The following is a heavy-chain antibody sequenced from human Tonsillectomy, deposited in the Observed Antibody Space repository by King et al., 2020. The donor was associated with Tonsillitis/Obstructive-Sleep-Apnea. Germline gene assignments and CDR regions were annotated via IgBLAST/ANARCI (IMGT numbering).Heavy chain of an antibody. V-gene: IGHV4-34*01. CDR3: ARAGLDSDYSNYYYMDF. CDR2: INHSGST. Sequence: VQLQQWGAGLLKPSETLSLTCADYGGSFTGYSWNWIRQPPGKGLEWSGEINHSGSTNLKSSLKSRVTISVDTSKNQFSLNLSSVTAADTAVYYCARAGLDSDYSNYYYMDFWGQGTTVTVSS. J-gene: IGHJ6*03. CDR1: GGSFTGYS. D-gene: IGHD4-11*01.